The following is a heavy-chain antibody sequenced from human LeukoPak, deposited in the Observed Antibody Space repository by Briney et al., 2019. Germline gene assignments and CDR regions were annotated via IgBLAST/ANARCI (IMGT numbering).Heavy chain of an antibody. CDR1: GFTFSSYS. CDR3: ARDPIIVGATSDWFDP. Sequence: GGSLRLSCAASGFTFSSYSMNWVRQAPGKGLEWVSSISSSSSYIYYADSVKGRFTISRDNAKNSLYLQMNSLRAEDTAVYYCARDPIIVGATSDWFDPWGQGTLVTVSS. CDR2: ISSSSSYI. D-gene: IGHD1-26*01. V-gene: IGHV3-21*01. J-gene: IGHJ5*02.